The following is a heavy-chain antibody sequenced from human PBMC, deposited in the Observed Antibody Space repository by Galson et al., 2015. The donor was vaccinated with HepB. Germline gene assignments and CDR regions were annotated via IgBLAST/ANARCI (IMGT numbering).Heavy chain of an antibody. Sequence: SLRLSCAASGLTFSNYTMNWVRQAPGKGLEWLSYISSTGSTIYYADSVKGRFTISRDNAKNSLFLQMNSLRDEDTAIYYCARVRFVAAKYWYFDRWGRGTLVTVSS. V-gene: IGHV3-48*02. CDR2: ISSTGSTI. J-gene: IGHJ2*01. D-gene: IGHD6-25*01. CDR3: ARVRFVAAKYWYFDR. CDR1: GLTFSNYT.